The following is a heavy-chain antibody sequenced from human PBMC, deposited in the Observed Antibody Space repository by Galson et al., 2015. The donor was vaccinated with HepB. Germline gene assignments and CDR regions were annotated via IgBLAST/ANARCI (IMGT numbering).Heavy chain of an antibody. Sequence: SVKVSCKASGYTFTSYGISWVRQAPGQGLEWMGWISAYNGNTNYAQKLQGRVTMTTDTSTSTAYMELRSLRSDDTAVYYCARVGAAPPDVLRYFDWPTAQYNWFDPWGQGTLVTVSS. CDR1: GYTFTSYG. J-gene: IGHJ5*02. CDR3: ARVGAAPPDVLRYFDWPTAQYNWFDP. CDR2: ISAYNGNT. V-gene: IGHV1-18*01. D-gene: IGHD3-9*01.